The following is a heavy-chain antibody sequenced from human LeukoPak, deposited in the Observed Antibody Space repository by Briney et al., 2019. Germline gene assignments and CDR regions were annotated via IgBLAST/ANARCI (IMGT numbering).Heavy chain of an antibody. CDR2: ISGSGGST. D-gene: IGHD6-6*01. CDR3: AKGMRTSSSPPSY. J-gene: IGHJ4*02. Sequence: GGSLRLSCAASGFAFSTYAMNWVRQAPGKGLEWVSAISGSGGSTYYADSVKGRFTISRDNSKNTLYLQMNSLRAEDTAVYYCAKGMRTSSSPPSYWGQGTLVTVSS. CDR1: GFAFSTYA. V-gene: IGHV3-23*01.